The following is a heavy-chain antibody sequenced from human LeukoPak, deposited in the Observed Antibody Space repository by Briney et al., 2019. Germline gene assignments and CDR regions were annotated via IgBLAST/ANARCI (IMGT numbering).Heavy chain of an antibody. V-gene: IGHV3-11*04. D-gene: IGHD1-26*01. Sequence: PGGSLSLSCAASGFPFSDYYMAWIRPAPGKGLEWLSSIGPNGGAIYYADSVKGRFTISRDNAKSSLYLQMTSLKAGDTAVYYCARGLFVAGSFFDSWGQGTLVTVSS. CDR3: ARGLFVAGSFFDS. CDR2: IGPNGGAI. J-gene: IGHJ4*02. CDR1: GFPFSDYY.